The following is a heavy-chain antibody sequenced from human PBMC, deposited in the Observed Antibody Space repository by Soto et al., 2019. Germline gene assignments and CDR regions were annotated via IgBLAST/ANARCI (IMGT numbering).Heavy chain of an antibody. J-gene: IGHJ4*02. V-gene: IGHV4-59*08. D-gene: IGHD4-4*01. CDR1: GGSISPYY. CDR3: ARDHSNHISVSAVFDL. CDR2: IYYSGST. Sequence: PSETLSLTCTVSGGSISPYYWNWIRQPPGKGLEWIGYIYYSGSTNYNPSLKSRVTISVDTSRNQFSLKLRSVTASDTAVYYCARDHSNHISVSAVFDLWGQGPLVTVSS.